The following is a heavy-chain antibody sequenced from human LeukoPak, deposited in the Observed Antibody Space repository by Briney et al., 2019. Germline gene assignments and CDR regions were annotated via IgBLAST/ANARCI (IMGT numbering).Heavy chain of an antibody. CDR1: GGSFSGYY. V-gene: IGHV4-34*01. CDR3: ASQMYYDFWSGTHYYFDY. CDR2: INHSGST. J-gene: IGHJ4*02. Sequence: PSETLSLTCAVYGGSFSGYYWSWIRQPPGKGLEWIGEINHSGSTYYNPSLKSRVTISVDTPKNQFSLKLSSVTAADTAVYYCASQMYYDFWSGTHYYFDYWGQGTLVTVSS. D-gene: IGHD3-3*01.